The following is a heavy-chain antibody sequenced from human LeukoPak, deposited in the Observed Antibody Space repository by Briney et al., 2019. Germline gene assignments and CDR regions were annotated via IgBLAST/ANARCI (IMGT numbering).Heavy chain of an antibody. V-gene: IGHV3-21*01. CDR2: ISSSSSYI. CDR3: ARLDGDYVLWFDP. CDR1: GFTFSSYA. J-gene: IGHJ5*02. D-gene: IGHD4-17*01. Sequence: PGGSLRLSCAASGFTFSSYAMSWVRQAPGKGLEWVSSISSSSSYIYYADSVKGRFTISRDNAKNSLYLQMNSLRAEDTAVYYCARLDGDYVLWFDPWGQGTLVTVSS.